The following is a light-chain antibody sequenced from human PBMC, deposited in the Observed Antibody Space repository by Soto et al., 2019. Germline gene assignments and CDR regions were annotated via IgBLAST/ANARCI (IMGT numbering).Light chain of an antibody. CDR3: SSNTTGGSYV. CDR2: DVS. J-gene: IGLJ1*01. CDR1: SRDVGGYNS. V-gene: IGLV2-14*01. Sequence: QSVLTQPASVSGSPGLSIAISCTGTSRDVGGYNSVSWYQQQPGKVPKLMIYDVSNRPSGVSNRFSGSKSGNTASLTISGLQAEDEGDYYCSSNTTGGSYVFGTGTKLTVL.